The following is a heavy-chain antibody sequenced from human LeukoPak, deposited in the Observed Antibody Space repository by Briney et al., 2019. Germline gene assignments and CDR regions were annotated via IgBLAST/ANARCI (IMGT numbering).Heavy chain of an antibody. CDR3: ARRGGSGGYFDY. CDR2: IYHSGST. D-gene: IGHD2-15*01. Sequence: PSETLSLTCTVSGGSIISSSYYWGWIRQPPGKGLEWIGSIYHSGSTYYNPSLKSRVTISVDTSKNQFSLKLSSVTAADTAVYYCARRGGSGGYFDYWGQGTLVTVSS. V-gene: IGHV4-39*07. J-gene: IGHJ4*02. CDR1: GGSIISSSYY.